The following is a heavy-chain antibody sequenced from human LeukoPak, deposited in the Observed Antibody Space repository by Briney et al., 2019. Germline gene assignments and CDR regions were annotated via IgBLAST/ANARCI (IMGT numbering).Heavy chain of an antibody. CDR3: ARDGRGYDYAFDI. CDR1: GGSISSGDYY. CDR2: IYYSGST. V-gene: IGHV4-30-4*01. D-gene: IGHD5-12*01. J-gene: IGHJ3*02. Sequence: SETLSLTCTVSGGSISSGDYYWSWIRQPPGKGLEWIGYIYYSGSTYYNPSLKSRVTISVDTSKNQFSLKLSSVTAADTAVYYCARDGRGYDYAFDIWGQGTMVTVSS.